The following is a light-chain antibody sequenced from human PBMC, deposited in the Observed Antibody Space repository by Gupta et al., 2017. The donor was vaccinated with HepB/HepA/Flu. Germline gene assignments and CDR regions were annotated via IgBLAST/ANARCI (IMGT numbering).Light chain of an antibody. J-gene: IGKJ4*01. V-gene: IGKV1-33*01. CDR1: QDISNY. Sequence: DIKITHFPSSLSVSVGDRVTITCQASQDISNYLKWYQEKPGKAPKLLIYDASNLETGVPSMCSGSGSGTYVTFTISSLQPEDIATYYCQQYDNLPLTFGGGTKVEIK. CDR2: DAS. CDR3: QQYDNLPLT.